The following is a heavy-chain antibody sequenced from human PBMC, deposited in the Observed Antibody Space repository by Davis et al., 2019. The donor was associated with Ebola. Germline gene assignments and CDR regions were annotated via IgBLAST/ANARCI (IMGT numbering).Heavy chain of an antibody. CDR2: ISSSSSYI. V-gene: IGHV3-21*01. Sequence: GGSLRLSCVASGFIFRSYEMNWVRQAPGKGLEWVSSISSSSSYIYYADSVKGRFSISRDNAKNSLYLQMNSLRAEDTAVYYCARDRGTAGHSYGMDVWGQGTTVTVSS. CDR3: ARDRGTAGHSYGMDV. J-gene: IGHJ6*02. D-gene: IGHD6-13*01. CDR1: GFIFRSYE.